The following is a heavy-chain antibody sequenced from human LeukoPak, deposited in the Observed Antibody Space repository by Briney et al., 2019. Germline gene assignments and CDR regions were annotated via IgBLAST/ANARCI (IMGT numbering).Heavy chain of an antibody. CDR2: ISAYNGNT. CDR3: ARVFRGAAPDY. CDR1: GYTFTGYG. V-gene: IGHV1-18*01. Sequence: ASVKVSCKASGYTFTGYGISWVRQAPGQGLEWMGWISAYNGNTNYAQKLQGRVTMTTDTSTSTAYMELRSLRSGDTAVYCCARVFRGAAPDYWGQGTLVTVSS. J-gene: IGHJ4*02. D-gene: IGHD1-26*01.